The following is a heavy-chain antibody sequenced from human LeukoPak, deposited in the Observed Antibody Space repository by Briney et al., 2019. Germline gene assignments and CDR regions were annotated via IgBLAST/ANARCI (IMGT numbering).Heavy chain of an antibody. D-gene: IGHD3-10*01. V-gene: IGHV3-23*01. CDR1: GFTFSSYA. Sequence: GGSLRLSCAASGFTFSSYAMSWVRQAPGKGLEWVSAISGSGGSTYYADSVKGRFTIPRDNSKNTLYLQMNSLRAEDTAVYYCAKDGVVRGLGPYYFDSWGQGSLVTVSS. CDR3: AKDGVVRGLGPYYFDS. CDR2: ISGSGGST. J-gene: IGHJ4*02.